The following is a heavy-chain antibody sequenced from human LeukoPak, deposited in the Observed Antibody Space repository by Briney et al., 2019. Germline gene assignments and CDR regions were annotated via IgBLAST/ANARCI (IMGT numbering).Heavy chain of an antibody. V-gene: IGHV3-74*01. D-gene: IGHD3-9*01. CDR2: INGDGRNI. CDR1: GFTFSSYW. Sequence: GGSLRLSCVASGFTFSSYWMHWVRQGPRKGLVWVSRINGDGRNINYADSVRGRFTISRDNAKNTLFLQMNTLRVEDTAVYYCTRDLMDYDVSTGLHHYYMDVWGQGTTVTVSS. CDR3: TRDLMDYDVSTGLHHYYMDV. J-gene: IGHJ6*02.